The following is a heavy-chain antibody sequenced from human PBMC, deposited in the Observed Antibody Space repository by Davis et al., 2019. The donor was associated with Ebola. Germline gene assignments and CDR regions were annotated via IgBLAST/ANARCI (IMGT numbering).Heavy chain of an antibody. J-gene: IGHJ4*02. V-gene: IGHV3-20*04. CDR2: INWNGGST. Sequence: GGSLRLSCTAPGFTFGDYALNWFRQAPGKGLEWVPGINWNGGSTGYADSVKGRFTISRDVGKNSLHLQMNSLRGEDTALYYCARGPVGRYPYYFEYWGQGTLVTVSS. CDR1: GFTFGDYA. CDR3: ARGPVGRYPYYFEY. D-gene: IGHD1-26*01.